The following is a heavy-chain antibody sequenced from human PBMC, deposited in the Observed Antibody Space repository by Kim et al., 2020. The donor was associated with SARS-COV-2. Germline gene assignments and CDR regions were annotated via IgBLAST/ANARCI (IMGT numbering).Heavy chain of an antibody. CDR2: IGSGGSPI. CDR1: RIDFSDFW. V-gene: IGHV3-11*01. J-gene: IGHJ6*01. D-gene: IGHD2-8*01. CDR3: ASFEPPRTNAYCGLDV. Sequence: GGSLRLSCIDSRIDFSDFWMTWIRQAPGKGLELVSYIGSGGSPIYYSESVKGRFTVSRDNAKSSVYLEMSSLRAEDTAVYFCASFEPPRTNAYCGLDVWG.